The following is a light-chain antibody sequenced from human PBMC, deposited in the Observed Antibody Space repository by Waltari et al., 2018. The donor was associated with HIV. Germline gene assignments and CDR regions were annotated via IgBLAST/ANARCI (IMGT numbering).Light chain of an antibody. Sequence: DVVMTQYPLSLLVTLGKPASISCRSSQSLVYKDGNTYLNGFHQRPGQSPRRPSYRVSYRDSGVPDMFSGRGSGIDFTLKISRVEAVDVGVYYCIPSTSLPYPFGQGT. CDR1: QSLVYKDGNTY. V-gene: IGKV2-30*01. CDR3: IPSTSLPYP. J-gene: IGKJ2*01. CDR2: RVS.